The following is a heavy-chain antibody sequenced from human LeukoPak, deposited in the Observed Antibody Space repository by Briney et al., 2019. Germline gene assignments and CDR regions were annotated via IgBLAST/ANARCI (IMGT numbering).Heavy chain of an antibody. CDR1: GFTFSGYE. D-gene: IGHD5-18*01. Sequence: PGGSLRLSCAASGFTFSGYEMNWVRQAPGEGLEWVSYISSSGSTIYYADSVKGRFTISRDNAKNSLYLQMNSLRAEDTAVYYCARDPGYSYGYVYYYYGMDVWGQGTTVTVSS. V-gene: IGHV3-48*03. CDR3: ARDPGYSYGYVYYYYGMDV. CDR2: ISSSGSTI. J-gene: IGHJ6*02.